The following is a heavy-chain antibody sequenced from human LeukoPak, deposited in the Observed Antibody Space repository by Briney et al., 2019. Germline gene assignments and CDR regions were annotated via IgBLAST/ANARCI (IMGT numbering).Heavy chain of an antibody. CDR2: IAHDGTNE. CDR3: ARGLRIGATFSFDY. CDR1: EFSFSSYT. Sequence: PGGSLRLSCAASEFSFSSYTMQWVRQAPGKGLEWVADIAHDGTNEDYADSVKGRFTISRDNSKNTLYLQMNSLRVEDTAVYYCARGLRIGATFSFDYWGQGTLVTVSS. J-gene: IGHJ4*02. V-gene: IGHV3-30-3*01. D-gene: IGHD1-26*01.